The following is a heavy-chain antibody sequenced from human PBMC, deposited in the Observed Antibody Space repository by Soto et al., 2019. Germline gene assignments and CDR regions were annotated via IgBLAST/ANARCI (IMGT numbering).Heavy chain of an antibody. CDR1: GYTFTSYA. V-gene: IGHV1-3*01. CDR3: ARDGPQDGDYPDY. Sequence: QVQLVQSGAEVKKPGASVKVSCKASGYTFTSYAMHWVRQAPGQRLEWMGWINAVNGNTKYSQKFQGRVTITRDTSASTAYMELSSLRSEDTAVYYCARDGPQDGDYPDYWGQGTLVTVSS. CDR2: INAVNGNT. J-gene: IGHJ4*02. D-gene: IGHD4-17*01.